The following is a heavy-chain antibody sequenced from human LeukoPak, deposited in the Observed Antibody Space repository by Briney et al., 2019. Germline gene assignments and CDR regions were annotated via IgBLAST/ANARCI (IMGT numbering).Heavy chain of an antibody. D-gene: IGHD6-13*01. V-gene: IGHV1-18*01. J-gene: IGHJ4*02. Sequence: ASVMVSCKASGYDFINYGISWVRQAPGQGLEWMGWRSIYNGNTDYKLQGRVTMTTDTSTNTAYMEVRSLRSDDTAVYYCARGGPFPSSWPTTNYYLVYLGQGTPVTVSS. CDR2: RSIYNGNT. CDR1: GYDFINYG. CDR3: ARGGPFPSSWPTTNYYLVY.